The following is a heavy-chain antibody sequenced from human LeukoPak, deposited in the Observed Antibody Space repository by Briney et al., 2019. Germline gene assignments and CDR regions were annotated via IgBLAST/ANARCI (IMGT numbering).Heavy chain of an antibody. Sequence: PSETLSLTCTVSGGSISSYYWSRIRQPAGKGLEWIGRIYTTGSTNYNPSPKSRVTMSVDTSKNQFSLKLNSVTAADTAVYYCARDAGFYYYMDVWGKGTTVTVSS. CDR3: ARDAGFYYYMDV. CDR2: IYTTGST. V-gene: IGHV4-4*07. J-gene: IGHJ6*03. CDR1: GGSISSYY.